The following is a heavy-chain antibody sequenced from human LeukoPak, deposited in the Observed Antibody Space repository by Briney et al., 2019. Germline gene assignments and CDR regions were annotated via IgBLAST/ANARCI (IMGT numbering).Heavy chain of an antibody. Sequence: GGSLRLSCAASGFTFSSDWMHWVRQAPGKGLVWISRISGDGSTTNYAHSVKGRFTISRDNAKNTLYLQMNSLRADDTAVYYCARVNYGGNFDYWGQGTLVTVSS. CDR2: ISGDGSTT. V-gene: IGHV3-74*01. CDR1: GFTFSSDW. D-gene: IGHD4-23*01. J-gene: IGHJ4*02. CDR3: ARVNYGGNFDY.